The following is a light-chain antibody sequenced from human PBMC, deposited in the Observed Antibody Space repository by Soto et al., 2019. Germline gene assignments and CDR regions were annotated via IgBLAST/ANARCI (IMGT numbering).Light chain of an antibody. Sequence: EIALTQSQATLSLSPGERATHACRASQSVNSYLAWYQQKPGQAPRLLIYDTSNRATGIPARFSGSGSGTDFTLTISSLDPEDFAVYYCQQRSNWPITFGQGTRLEIK. CDR1: QSVNSY. V-gene: IGKV3-11*01. J-gene: IGKJ5*01. CDR3: QQRSNWPIT. CDR2: DTS.